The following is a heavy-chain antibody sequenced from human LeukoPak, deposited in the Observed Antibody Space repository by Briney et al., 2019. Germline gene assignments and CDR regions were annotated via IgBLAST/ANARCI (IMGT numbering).Heavy chain of an antibody. CDR3: TRDLEVRLTMVPFDI. CDR1: GFTFGDYA. J-gene: IGHJ3*02. CDR2: IRSKAYGGTT. V-gene: IGHV3-49*03. Sequence: GGSLRLSCTASGFTFGDYAMSWFRQAPGKGLEWVGFIRSKAYGGTTEYAASVKGRFTISRDDSKSIAYLQMNSLKTEDTAVYYCTRDLEVRLTMVPFDIWGQGTMVTVSS. D-gene: IGHD3-10*01.